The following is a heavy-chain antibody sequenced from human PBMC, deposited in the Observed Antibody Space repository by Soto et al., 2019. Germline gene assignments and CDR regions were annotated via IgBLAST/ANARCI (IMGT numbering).Heavy chain of an antibody. V-gene: IGHV1-18*04. D-gene: IGHD6-6*01. CDR2: ISAYNGNT. CDR3: ARDMKSSWVPSPFDP. J-gene: IGHJ5*02. CDR1: GYTFTSYG. Sequence: GASVKVSCKASGYTFTSYGISWVRQAPGQGLEWMGWISAYNGNTNYAQKLQGRVTMTTDTSTSTAYMELRSLRSDDTAVYYCARDMKSSWVPSPFDPWGQGTLVTAPQ.